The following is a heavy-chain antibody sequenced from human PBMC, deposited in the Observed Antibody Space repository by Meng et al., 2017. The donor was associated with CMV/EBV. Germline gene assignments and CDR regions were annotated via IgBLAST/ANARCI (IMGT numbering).Heavy chain of an antibody. V-gene: IGHV4-39*07. J-gene: IGHJ6*02. CDR1: GGSISSSSYY. Sequence: GSLKLSCTVAGGSISSSSYYWGWIRQPPGEGLEWIGSIYDSGRTYYNPSLKSRVTISVDTSKNQFSLKLSSVTAADTAVYYCASGALGYCSGGSCYPPYYGMDVWGQGTTVTVSS. CDR2: IYDSGRT. D-gene: IGHD2-15*01. CDR3: ASGALGYCSGGSCYPPYYGMDV.